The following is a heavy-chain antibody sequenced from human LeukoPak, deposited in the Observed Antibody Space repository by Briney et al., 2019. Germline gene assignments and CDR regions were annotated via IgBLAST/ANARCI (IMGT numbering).Heavy chain of an antibody. CDR3: ARDRRSGSYYRGNGGFDI. J-gene: IGHJ3*02. CDR1: GGSISSYY. D-gene: IGHD1-26*01. V-gene: IGHV4-59*01. CDR2: IYYSGST. Sequence: SETLSLTCTVSGGSISSYYWSWIRQPPGKGLEWIGYIYYSGSTNYNPSLKSRVTISVDTSKNQFSLKLSSVTAADTAVYYCARDRRSGSYYRGNGGFDIWGQGTMVTVSS.